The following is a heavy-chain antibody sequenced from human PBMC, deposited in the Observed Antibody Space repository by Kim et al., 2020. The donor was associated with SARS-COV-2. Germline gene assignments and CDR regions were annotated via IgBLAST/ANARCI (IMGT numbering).Heavy chain of an antibody. V-gene: IGHV4-34*01. CDR2: INHSGST. CDR3: ARDRTTVTTSPRYFVL. CDR1: GGSFSGYY. J-gene: IGHJ2*01. Sequence: SETLSLTCAVYGGSFSGYYWSWIRQPPGKGLEWIGEINHSGSTNYNPSLKSRVTISVDTSKNQFSLKLSSVTAADTAVYYCARDRTTVTTSPRYFVLWGRGTLLTVSS. D-gene: IGHD4-17*01.